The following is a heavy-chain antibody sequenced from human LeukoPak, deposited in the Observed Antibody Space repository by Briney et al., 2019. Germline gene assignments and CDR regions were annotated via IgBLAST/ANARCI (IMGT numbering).Heavy chain of an antibody. CDR1: GYTFTSYG. CDR2: IIPYNGDT. Sequence: GASVKVSCKASGYTFTSYGISWVRQAPGQGLEWMGWIIPYNGDTNYAQNLQGRVTMITDTFTTTAYMELRSLRSDDTAVYYCARSATTVTNQDYYYYMDVWGKGTTVTVSS. D-gene: IGHD4-11*01. J-gene: IGHJ6*03. CDR3: ARSATTVTNQDYYYYMDV. V-gene: IGHV1-18*01.